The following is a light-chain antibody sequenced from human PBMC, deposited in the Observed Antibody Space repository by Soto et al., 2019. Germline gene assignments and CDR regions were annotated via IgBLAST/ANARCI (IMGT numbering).Light chain of an antibody. CDR1: QSVLYTSNNKNY. CDR2: WAS. J-gene: IGKJ5*01. CDR3: QQYYSIPIT. Sequence: DIVMTQSPDSLAVSLGERSTINCKSSQSVLYTSNNKNYLAWYQQKPGQHPKLLIYWASTRESGVPDRFSGSGSGTDFTLTIRSLQAEDVAVYYCQQYYSIPITFGQGTRLEIK. V-gene: IGKV4-1*01.